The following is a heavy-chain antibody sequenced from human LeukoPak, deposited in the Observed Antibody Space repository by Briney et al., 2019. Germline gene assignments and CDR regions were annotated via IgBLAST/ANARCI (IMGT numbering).Heavy chain of an antibody. CDR2: INPTSGAT. CDR3: PRTLCGGSSCDARGKDWFDP. D-gene: IGHD2-2*01. J-gene: IGHJ5*02. CDR1: GYTFTDYY. V-gene: IGHV1-2*02. Sequence: ASMQASTKTSGYTFTDYYIHCVRQAPRHGVQWMIWINPTSGATNYTQNFKVRVTMTRDTSISPAYLDLSGLRSDATAVYYSPRTLCGGSSCDARGKDWFDPWGQGTLVTVSS.